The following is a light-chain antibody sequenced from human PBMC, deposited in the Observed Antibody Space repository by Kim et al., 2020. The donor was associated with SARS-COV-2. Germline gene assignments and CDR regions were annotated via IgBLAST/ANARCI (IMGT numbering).Light chain of an antibody. CDR2: AAS. Sequence: SASVGDRVTITCRASQSISSYLNWYQQKPGKAPQLLIYAASILQSGVPSRFSGSGSGTDFTLTISSLQPEDFATYYCQQSYSTPYSFGQGTKLEI. CDR1: QSISSY. J-gene: IGKJ2*03. V-gene: IGKV1-39*01. CDR3: QQSYSTPYS.